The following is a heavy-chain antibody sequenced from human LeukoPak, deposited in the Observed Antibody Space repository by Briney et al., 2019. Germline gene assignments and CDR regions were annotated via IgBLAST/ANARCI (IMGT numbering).Heavy chain of an antibody. Sequence: PSETLSLTCTVSGGSISSYYWSWIRQPPGKGLEWIGYIYYSRSTNYNPSLKSRVTISVDTSKNQFSLKLSSVTAADTAVYYCARGSGAFLFMVRGGNWFDPWGQGTLVTVSS. V-gene: IGHV4-59*01. J-gene: IGHJ5*02. CDR1: GGSISSYY. CDR3: ARGSGAFLFMVRGGNWFDP. CDR2: IYYSRST. D-gene: IGHD3-10*01.